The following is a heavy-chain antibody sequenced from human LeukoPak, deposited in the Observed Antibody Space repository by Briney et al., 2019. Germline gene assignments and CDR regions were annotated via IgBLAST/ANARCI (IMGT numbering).Heavy chain of an antibody. Sequence: GASVKVSCKASGYTFTGYYMHWVRQAHGQGLEWMGWINPNSGGTDYAQKFQGWVTMTRDTSISTAYMELSRLRSDDTAVYYCARDRPSIAVANNDAFDIWGQGTMVTVSS. V-gene: IGHV1-2*04. J-gene: IGHJ3*02. D-gene: IGHD6-19*01. CDR1: GYTFTGYY. CDR2: INPNSGGT. CDR3: ARDRPSIAVANNDAFDI.